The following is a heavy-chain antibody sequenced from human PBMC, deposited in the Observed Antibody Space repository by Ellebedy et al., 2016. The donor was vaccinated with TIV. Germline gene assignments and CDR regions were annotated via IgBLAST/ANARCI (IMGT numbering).Heavy chain of an antibody. CDR3: ARQHYYTPGGHPYYFDV. D-gene: IGHD3-10*01. V-gene: IGHV3-7*03. J-gene: IGHJ4*02. CDR2: INQDGSEK. CDR1: GFSFSSYW. Sequence: PGGSLRLSCEASGFSFSSYWMSWVRQAPGKGLEWVANINQDGSEKHYVDSLRGRLALSRDDNKNSLFLQMNGLRAEDTAIYFCARQHYYTPGGHPYYFDVWGQGTLVTASS.